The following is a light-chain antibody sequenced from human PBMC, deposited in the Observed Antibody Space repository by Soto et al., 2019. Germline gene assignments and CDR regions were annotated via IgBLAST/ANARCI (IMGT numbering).Light chain of an antibody. CDR3: QHRV. Sequence: ELVLTQAQGTLSVSPGDRVTLSCRASQSISINLAWYQHKPGQAPRLLIHGASTRATGVPARISGSGSGREFTLTISRLRSDDFATFDCQHRVFGLGTRLEIK. J-gene: IGKJ5*01. CDR1: QSISIN. V-gene: IGKV3D-15*01. CDR2: GAS.